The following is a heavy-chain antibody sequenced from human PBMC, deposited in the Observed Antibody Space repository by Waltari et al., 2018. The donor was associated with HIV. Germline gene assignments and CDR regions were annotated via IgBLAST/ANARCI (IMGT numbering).Heavy chain of an antibody. CDR2: IYRTGTT. V-gene: IGHV4-38-2*02. J-gene: IGHJ3*02. Sequence: QVQLQESGPRLVKASETLSLTCPVSASSISSNSYWGWLRQPPGKGLQWIGSIYRTGTTYYNPSLKSRVTISADLSKNQFSLKLTSVSAADTAVYYCARDQDYYDSSGYTCYAFDIWGQGTSVTVSS. D-gene: IGHD3-22*01. CDR1: ASSISSNSY. CDR3: ARDQDYYDSSGYTCYAFDI.